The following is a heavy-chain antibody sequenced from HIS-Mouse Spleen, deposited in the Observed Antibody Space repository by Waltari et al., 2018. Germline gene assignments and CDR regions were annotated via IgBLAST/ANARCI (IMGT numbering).Heavy chain of an antibody. V-gene: IGHV4-39*01. CDR2: IYYSGST. CDR3: ARRTSKPAARDAFDI. CDR1: GGSISSSSYY. D-gene: IGHD6-6*01. Sequence: QLQLQESGPGLVKPSETLSLTCTVSGGSISSSSYYWGWLRQPPGKGLERIGSIYYSGSTYYNPSLKSRVTISVDTSKNQFSLKLSSVTAADTAVYYCARRTSKPAARDAFDIWGQGTMVTVSS. J-gene: IGHJ3*02.